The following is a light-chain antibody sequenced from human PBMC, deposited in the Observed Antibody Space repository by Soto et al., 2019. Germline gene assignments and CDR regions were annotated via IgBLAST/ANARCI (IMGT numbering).Light chain of an antibody. CDR1: QTITTY. Sequence: DIQMTQSPSSLSASVGDRVTITCRASQTITTYLNWYQQKPGKAPKLLIYGASSLQSGVPSRFTGSGSGTDFTLTNSSLQPEDFATYHCQQSHSTPWTFGQGTKVEIK. J-gene: IGKJ1*01. CDR2: GAS. CDR3: QQSHSTPWT. V-gene: IGKV1-39*01.